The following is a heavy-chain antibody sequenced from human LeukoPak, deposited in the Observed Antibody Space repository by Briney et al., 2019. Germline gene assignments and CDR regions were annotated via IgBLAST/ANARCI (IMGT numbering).Heavy chain of an antibody. CDR1: GYTFTIYG. V-gene: IGHV1-18*04. CDR2: ISGYNGHT. Sequence: GASVKVSCTASGYTFTIYGINRVRQAPAQGLEWMGWISGYNGHTNYVQKMQGRVTMTTDTSTNTAYMELRSLRSDDTAVYYCARGPGIAVAGVFDYWGQGSLVTVSS. CDR3: ARGPGIAVAGVFDY. D-gene: IGHD6-19*01. J-gene: IGHJ4*02.